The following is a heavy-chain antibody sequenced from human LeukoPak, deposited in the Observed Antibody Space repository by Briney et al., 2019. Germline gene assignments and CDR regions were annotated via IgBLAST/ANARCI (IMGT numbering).Heavy chain of an antibody. Sequence: PGGSLRLSCAPSGFTFSNYGMHWVRQAPGKGLEWVAFIPYDGTNKYHADSVKGRFTVSRDNSKNTLYLQMNSLRVDDTAVYYCAKSLDYGGNRARLDFWGQGTLVTVSS. CDR1: GFTFSNYG. CDR2: IPYDGTNK. CDR3: AKSLDYGGNRARLDF. V-gene: IGHV3-30*02. J-gene: IGHJ4*02. D-gene: IGHD4-23*01.